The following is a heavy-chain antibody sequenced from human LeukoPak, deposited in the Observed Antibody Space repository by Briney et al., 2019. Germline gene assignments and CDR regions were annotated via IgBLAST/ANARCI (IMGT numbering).Heavy chain of an antibody. CDR3: ARGRNGLLWFGELLS. V-gene: IGHV1-69*06. CDR1: GGTFSSYA. J-gene: IGHJ5*02. CDR2: IIPIFGTA. Sequence: SVKVSCKASGGTFSSYAISWVRQAPGQGLEWLGGIIPIFGTANYAQNFQGRVTITADRSTSTAYMELSSLRSEDTAVYYCARGRNGLLWFGELLSWGQGTLVTVSS. D-gene: IGHD3-10*01.